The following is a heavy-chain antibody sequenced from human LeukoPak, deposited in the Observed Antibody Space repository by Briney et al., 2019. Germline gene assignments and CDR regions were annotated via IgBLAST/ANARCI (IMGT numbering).Heavy chain of an antibody. D-gene: IGHD3-22*01. J-gene: IGHJ4*02. CDR1: GFTFSYYG. CDR3: ARDSDSSGYCDY. CDR2: ISYDGSNE. V-gene: IGHV3-30*03. Sequence: GSLRLSCAASGFTFSYYGMHWVRQAPGKGLEWVAVISYDGSNEFYADSVKGRFTISRDNAKNSLYLQMNSLRAEDTAVYYCARDSDSSGYCDYWGQGTLVTVSS.